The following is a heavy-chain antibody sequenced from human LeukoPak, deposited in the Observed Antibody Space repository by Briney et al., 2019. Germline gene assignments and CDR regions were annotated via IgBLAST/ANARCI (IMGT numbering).Heavy chain of an antibody. V-gene: IGHV1-2*02. D-gene: IGHD6-19*01. CDR1: GYTFTGYY. J-gene: IGHJ4*02. CDR2: MNPNSGGT. Sequence: GASVKVSCKASGYTFTGYYMHWVRQAPGQGLEWMGWMNPNSGGTNYAQKFQGRVTMTRDTSISTAYMELSRLRSDDTAVYYCARDRGSGWYLFDYWGQGTLVTVSS. CDR3: ARDRGSGWYLFDY.